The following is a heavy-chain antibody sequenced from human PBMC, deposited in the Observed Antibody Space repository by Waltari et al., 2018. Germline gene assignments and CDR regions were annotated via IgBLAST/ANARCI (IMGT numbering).Heavy chain of an antibody. CDR2: MNHSSGNT. CDR1: GGTFSSYA. V-gene: IGHV1-8*02. Sequence: QVQLVQSGAEVKKPGFSVKVSCKASGGTFSSYAINWVRQATGQGLEWMGWMNHSSGNTGYAQKFQGRVTMTRNTSISTAYMELSSLRSEDTAVYYCARVPPIMVRGSYGGDYWGQGTLVTVSS. J-gene: IGHJ4*02. CDR3: ARVPPIMVRGSYGGDY. D-gene: IGHD3-10*01.